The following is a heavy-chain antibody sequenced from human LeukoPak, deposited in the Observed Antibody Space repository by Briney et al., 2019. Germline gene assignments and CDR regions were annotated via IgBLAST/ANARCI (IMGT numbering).Heavy chain of an antibody. CDR2: IYSGGST. V-gene: IGHV3-53*01. CDR3: ARERTSTMISL. CDR1: GFTVSSNY. J-gene: IGHJ4*02. D-gene: IGHD3-22*01. Sequence: GGSLRLSCAASGFTVSSNYMSWVRQAPGKGLEWVSVIYSGGSTYYADSVKGRFTISRDNSKNTLYLQMNSLRAEDTAVYYCARERTSTMISLWGQGTLVTVSS.